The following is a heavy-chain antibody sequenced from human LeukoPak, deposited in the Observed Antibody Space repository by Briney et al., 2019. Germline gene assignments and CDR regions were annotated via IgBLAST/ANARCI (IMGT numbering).Heavy chain of an antibody. Sequence: GGSLGLSCAASGFTFSSYAMSWVRQAPGKGPEWVSAISGSGGSTYYADSVKGRFTISRDNSKNTLYLQMNSLRAEDTAVYYCAKDLYGSGSYYKPAYYYYGMDVWGQGTTVTVSS. CDR3: AKDLYGSGSYYKPAYYYYGMDV. V-gene: IGHV3-23*01. CDR1: GFTFSSYA. D-gene: IGHD3-10*01. CDR2: ISGSGGST. J-gene: IGHJ6*02.